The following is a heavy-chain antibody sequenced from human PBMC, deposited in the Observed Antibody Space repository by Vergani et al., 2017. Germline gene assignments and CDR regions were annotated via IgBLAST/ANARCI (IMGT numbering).Heavy chain of an antibody. CDR3: ARHVYSRNPDY. CDR1: GYSFTSYW. J-gene: IGHJ4*02. Sequence: EVQLVPSGAEVKKPGELLKISCKGSGYSFTSYWIGLVRQLPGKGLELMGIISRGDSDTRYSPSFQGQVTISADKSIRTAYLQWSSLKASDPAMYYCARHVYSRNPDYWGQGTLVTVSS. CDR2: ISRGDSDT. V-gene: IGHV5-51*01. D-gene: IGHD6-13*01.